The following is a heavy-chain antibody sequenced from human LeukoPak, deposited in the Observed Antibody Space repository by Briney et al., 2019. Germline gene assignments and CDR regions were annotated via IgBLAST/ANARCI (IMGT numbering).Heavy chain of an antibody. CDR2: IIPIFGTA. CDR3: ARDTLDYYDSSGYLIY. CDR1: GGTFSSYA. Sequence: SVKVSCKASGGTFSSYAISWVRQAPGQGLGWMGRIIPIFGTANYAQKFQGRVTITTDESTSTAYMELSSLRSEDTAVYYCARDTLDYYDSSGYLIYWGQGTLVTVSS. J-gene: IGHJ4*02. V-gene: IGHV1-69*05. D-gene: IGHD3-22*01.